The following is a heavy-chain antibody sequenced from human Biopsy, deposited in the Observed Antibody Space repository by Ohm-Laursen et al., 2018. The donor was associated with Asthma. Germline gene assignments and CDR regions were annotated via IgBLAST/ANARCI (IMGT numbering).Heavy chain of an antibody. Sequence: SLRLSCAASGFTFSNYAMSWVHQAPGKGLEWVGVISKDASTQDYADSVKGRFTMARDNSKNTLDLQMNGLREEDTAVYYCVRDGTDDAFDIWGQGTVVSVSS. V-gene: IGHV3-30*01. CDR3: VRDGTDDAFDI. D-gene: IGHD1-1*01. CDR2: ISKDASTQ. J-gene: IGHJ3*02. CDR1: GFTFSNYA.